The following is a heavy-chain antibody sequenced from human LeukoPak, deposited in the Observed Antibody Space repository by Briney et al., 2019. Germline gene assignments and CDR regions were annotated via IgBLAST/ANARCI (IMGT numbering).Heavy chain of an antibody. Sequence: AGGSLRLSCAASGFTVSSNYMSWVRQAPGKGLEWVSVIYSGGSTYYADSVKGRFTISRDNSKNTLYIQMNSLRAADTAVYYCARDVGGSSPGFVDYWGQGTLVTVSS. CDR2: IYSGGST. CDR3: ARDVGGSSPGFVDY. V-gene: IGHV3-66*02. CDR1: GFTVSSNY. J-gene: IGHJ4*02. D-gene: IGHD6-6*01.